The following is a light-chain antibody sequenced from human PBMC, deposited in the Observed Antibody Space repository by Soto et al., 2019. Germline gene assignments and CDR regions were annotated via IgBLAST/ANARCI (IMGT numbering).Light chain of an antibody. CDR1: QSVSSN. CDR3: QQYDNWPRT. CDR2: GAS. V-gene: IGKV3D-15*01. J-gene: IGKJ1*01. Sequence: EIVMTQSPATLSVSPGERATLSCRASQSVSSNLAWYQQKPGQSPRLLIYGASTRATGIPARFSGSGSGTDFTLTISSLQSEDFAVYYCQQYDNWPRTFGQGTNVDIK.